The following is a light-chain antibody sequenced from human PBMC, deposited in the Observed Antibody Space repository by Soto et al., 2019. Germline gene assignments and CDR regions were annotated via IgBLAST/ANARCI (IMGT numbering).Light chain of an antibody. CDR1: QGISSY. J-gene: IGKJ1*01. V-gene: IGKV1-8*01. CDR2: AAS. Sequence: AILMTQSPSSFSASTGDRVTITCRASQGISSYLAWYQQKPGKAPKLLIYAASTLQSGVPSRFSGSGSGTDFTLTISCLQSEDFATYYCQQYYSYPWTFGQGTKVDNK. CDR3: QQYYSYPWT.